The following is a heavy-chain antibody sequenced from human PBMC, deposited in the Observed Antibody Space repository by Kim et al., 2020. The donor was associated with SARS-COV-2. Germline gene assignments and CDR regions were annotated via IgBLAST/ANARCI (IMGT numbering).Heavy chain of an antibody. Sequence: GGSLRLSCAASGFTFRNYALHWVRQAPGKGLEWVAVISYDGGNKYYPDSVKGRFTISRDNSKNTLYLEMNSLRAEDTAEYYWARDLKDYGDYGWYFDLWGRGTLVTVSS. V-gene: IGHV3-30-3*01. CDR3: ARDLKDYGDYGWYFDL. D-gene: IGHD4-17*01. CDR1: GFTFRNYA. CDR2: ISYDGGNK. J-gene: IGHJ2*01.